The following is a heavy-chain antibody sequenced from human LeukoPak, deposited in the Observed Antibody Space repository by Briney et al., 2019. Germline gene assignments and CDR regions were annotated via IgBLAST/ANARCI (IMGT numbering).Heavy chain of an antibody. D-gene: IGHD3-22*01. Sequence: GGSLRLSCVASGFTFSGYWMSWVRQAPGKGLGWVANINEDGSVKHYVDSVKGRFTISRDNAKNSVFLQMNSLRDEDTALYYCATSDDSSGSDWGQGTLVTVSS. CDR2: INEDGSVK. CDR1: GFTFSGYW. CDR3: ATSDDSSGSD. J-gene: IGHJ4*02. V-gene: IGHV3-7*01.